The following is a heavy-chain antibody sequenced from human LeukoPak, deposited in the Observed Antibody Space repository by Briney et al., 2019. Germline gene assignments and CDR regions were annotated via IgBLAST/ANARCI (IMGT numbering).Heavy chain of an antibody. J-gene: IGHJ5*02. Sequence: GGSLRPACAASGITFGNIWMRWVSQGPRKWLVWISRINSDGGGAIYADSVKGRFTVSRDNAKNTLYLQMNSLRAEDTAVYYCARDVPHNWFDTWGQGTLVTVSS. CDR3: ARDVPHNWFDT. CDR2: INSDGGGA. CDR1: GITFGNIW. V-gene: IGHV3-74*01.